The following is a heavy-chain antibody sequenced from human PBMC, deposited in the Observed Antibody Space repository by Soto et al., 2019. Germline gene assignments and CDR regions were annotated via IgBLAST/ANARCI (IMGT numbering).Heavy chain of an antibody. CDR1: GFTFSSYE. CDR3: AREKRITMVRGVIIRPNSYYYYGMDV. V-gene: IGHV3-48*03. CDR2: ISSSGSTI. J-gene: IGHJ6*02. D-gene: IGHD3-10*01. Sequence: PGGSLRLSCAASGFTFSSYEMNWVRQAPGKGLEWVSYISSSGSTIYYADSVKGRFTISRDNAKNSLYLQMNSLRAEDTAVYYCAREKRITMVRGVIIRPNSYYYYGMDVWGQGTTVTVSS.